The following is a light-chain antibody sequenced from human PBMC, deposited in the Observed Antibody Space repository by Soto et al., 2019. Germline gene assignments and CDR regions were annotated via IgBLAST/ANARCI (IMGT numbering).Light chain of an antibody. J-gene: IGKJ1*01. CDR1: QDIRSD. CDR2: AAS. Sequence: AIQMTQSPSSLSASVGDTVTITCRASQDIRSDLGWYQQKPGTVPKXXIYAASSLHSGVPSRFSGGGSGTDFTLTINSLKTEDSATYYCLQDYNYTRTFGQGTKVDIK. V-gene: IGKV1-6*01. CDR3: LQDYNYTRT.